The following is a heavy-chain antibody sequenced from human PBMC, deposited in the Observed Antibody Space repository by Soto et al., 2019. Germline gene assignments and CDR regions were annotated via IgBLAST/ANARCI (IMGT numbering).Heavy chain of an antibody. Sequence: EVQLVESGGSVIRPGGSLRLSCAASGFAFQNHGMAWVRQVPGKGLEWDAGISGSGVNAGDADSVKGRFTSSRDNGDNALYLEINNLGVEDTALYHCARKPHWQYWYFDLWGRGTLVTVSS. J-gene: IGHJ2*01. CDR3: ARKPHWQYWYFDL. CDR2: ISGSGVNA. V-gene: IGHV3-20*01. CDR1: GFAFQNHG. D-gene: IGHD1-1*01.